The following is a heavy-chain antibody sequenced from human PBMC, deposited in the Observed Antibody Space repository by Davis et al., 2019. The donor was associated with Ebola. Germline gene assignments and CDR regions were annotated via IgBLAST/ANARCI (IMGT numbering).Heavy chain of an antibody. CDR3: ARGFRRGFDY. V-gene: IGHV4-34*01. CDR1: GGSFSGYY. Sequence: MPSETLSLTCAVYGGSFSGYYWSWIRQPPGKGVEWIGEINHSGSTNYNPSLKSRVTISLDTSKNQFSLKLSSVTAADTAVYYCARGFRRGFDYWGQGTLVTVSS. D-gene: IGHD2/OR15-2a*01. J-gene: IGHJ4*02. CDR2: INHSGST.